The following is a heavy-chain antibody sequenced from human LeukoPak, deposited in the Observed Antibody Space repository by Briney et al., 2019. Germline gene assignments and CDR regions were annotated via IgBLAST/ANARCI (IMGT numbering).Heavy chain of an antibody. J-gene: IGHJ6*02. V-gene: IGHV3-66*01. CDR3: ARDRRWFGGPYGMDV. CDR1: GFTVSSNY. D-gene: IGHD3-10*01. CDR2: IYSGGST. Sequence: GGSLRLSCAASGFTVSSNYMSWVRQAPGKGLEWVSVIYSGGSTYYADSVEGRFTISRDNSKNTLYLQMNSLRAEDTAVYYCARDRRWFGGPYGMDVWGQGTTVTVSS.